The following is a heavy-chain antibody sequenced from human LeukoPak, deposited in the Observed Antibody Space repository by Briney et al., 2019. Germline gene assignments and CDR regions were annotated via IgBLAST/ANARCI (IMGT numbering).Heavy chain of an antibody. V-gene: IGHV1-46*01. CDR2: IDPSSGNT. Sequence: GASVKVSCKASGYALTNYYMSWVRQAPGQGPEWMGAIDPSSGNTQFAPKFEGRVTVTTDTSTSTVYVEMSSLRSDDTAMYYCATYPGPTIQGSFDYWGQGTLVTVSS. D-gene: IGHD5-18*01. CDR3: ATYPGPTIQGSFDY. J-gene: IGHJ4*02. CDR1: GYALTNYY.